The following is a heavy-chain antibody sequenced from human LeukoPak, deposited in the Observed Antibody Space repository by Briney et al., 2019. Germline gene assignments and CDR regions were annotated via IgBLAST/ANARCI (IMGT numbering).Heavy chain of an antibody. CDR1: GDSISSNY. Sequence: SETLSLTCTVSGDSISSNYWSWIRQPAGKGLEWIGRIYTSGYTNYNPSLKSRVAMSLGTSKNQFSLKLSSVTAADTAVYYCARGYYYGSGSPHFDYWGQGTLVTVSS. CDR2: IYTSGYT. CDR3: ARGYYYGSGSPHFDY. D-gene: IGHD3-10*01. J-gene: IGHJ4*02. V-gene: IGHV4-4*07.